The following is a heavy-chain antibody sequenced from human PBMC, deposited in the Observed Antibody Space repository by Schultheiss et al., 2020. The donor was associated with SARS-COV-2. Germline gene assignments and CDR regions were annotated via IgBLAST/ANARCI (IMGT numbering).Heavy chain of an antibody. J-gene: IGHJ6*02. CDR1: GYTLTELS. V-gene: IGHV1-24*01. CDR2: FDPEDGET. CDR3: ARDGYDFWSGSFVGLRHGMDV. D-gene: IGHD3-3*01. Sequence: ASVKVSCKVSGYTLTELSMHWVRQAPGKGLEWMGGFDPEDGETIYAQKFQGRVTMTEDTSTDTAYMELSRLRSDDTAVYYCARDGYDFWSGSFVGLRHGMDVWGQGTTVTVSS.